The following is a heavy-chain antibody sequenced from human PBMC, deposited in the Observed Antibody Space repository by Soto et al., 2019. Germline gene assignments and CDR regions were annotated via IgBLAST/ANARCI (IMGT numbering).Heavy chain of an antibody. CDR3: ATHRVDTAMDGAYDY. CDR2: FDPEDCET. CDR1: GYTLTELS. Sequence: ASVKVSCQVSGYTLTELSRHWVRQSPGKGLEWMGGFDPEDCETIYSQKFQGRVTMTEDTSTDTAYMELSSLRSEDTAVYYCATHRVDTAMDGAYDYWGQGTLVTVSS. V-gene: IGHV1-24*01. J-gene: IGHJ4*02. D-gene: IGHD5-18*01.